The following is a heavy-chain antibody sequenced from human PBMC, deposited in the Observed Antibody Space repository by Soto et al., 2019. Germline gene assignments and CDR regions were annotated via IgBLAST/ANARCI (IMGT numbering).Heavy chain of an antibody. V-gene: IGHV3-21*01. CDR3: ARTRITYYYDSSGYSIDY. Sequence: PGGSLRLSCAASGFTFSSYSMNWVRQAPGKGLEWVSSISSSSSYIYYADSVKGRFTISRDNAKNSLYLQMNSLRAEDTAVYYCARTRITYYYDSSGYSIDYWGQGTLVTVSS. CDR1: GFTFSSYS. D-gene: IGHD3-22*01. J-gene: IGHJ4*02. CDR2: ISSSSSYI.